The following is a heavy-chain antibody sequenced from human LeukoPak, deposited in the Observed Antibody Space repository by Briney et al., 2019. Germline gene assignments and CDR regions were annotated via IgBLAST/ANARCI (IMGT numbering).Heavy chain of an antibody. J-gene: IGHJ4*02. D-gene: IGHD2-15*01. V-gene: IGHV3-73*01. Sequence: GGSLRLSCAASGFDFSGFYVHWVRQASGRGLEWVGLLRNKPNSYTTVYAASVKGRFTISRDDSKNTAYLQMNSLKAEDTAVYYCTRQECSGGSCSYVDFWGQGTLVTVSS. CDR2: LRNKPNSYTT. CDR3: TRQECSGGSCSYVDF. CDR1: GFDFSGFY.